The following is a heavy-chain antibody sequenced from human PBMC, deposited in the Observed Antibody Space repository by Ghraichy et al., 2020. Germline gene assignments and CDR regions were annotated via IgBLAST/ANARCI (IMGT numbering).Heavy chain of an antibody. D-gene: IGHD1/OR15-1a*01. CDR3: KAEQTRGYYYYGMDV. Sequence: SETLSLTCAVYGGSFSGYYWSWIRQPPGKGLEWIGEINHSGSTNYNPSLKSRVTISVDTSKNQFSLKLSSVTAADTAVYYCKAEQTRGYYYYGMDVWGQGTTVTVSS. J-gene: IGHJ6*02. CDR2: INHSGST. CDR1: GGSFSGYY. V-gene: IGHV4-34*01.